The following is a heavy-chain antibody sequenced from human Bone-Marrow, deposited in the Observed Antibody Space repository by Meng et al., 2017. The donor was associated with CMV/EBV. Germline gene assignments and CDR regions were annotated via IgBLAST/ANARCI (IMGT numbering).Heavy chain of an antibody. D-gene: IGHD3-10*01. CDR3: ARDDYYISGSPGDY. V-gene: IGHV3-21*01. CDR1: GFTFSSYE. CDR2: ISRGSSYI. Sequence: GESLKISCAASGFTFSSYEMNWVRQAPGKGLEWVSSISRGSSYIYYADSVKGRFTISRDDAKNSLYLQMNSLRVEDTAVYFCARDDYYISGSPGDYWGQGVLVTVYS. J-gene: IGHJ4*02.